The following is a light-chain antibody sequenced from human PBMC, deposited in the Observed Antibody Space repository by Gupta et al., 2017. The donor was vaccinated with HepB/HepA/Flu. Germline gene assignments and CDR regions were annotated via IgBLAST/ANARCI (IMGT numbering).Light chain of an antibody. CDR1: QGIRND. V-gene: IGKV1-17*02. J-gene: IGKJ4*01. Sequence: DIQMTQSPSSLSASVGDRVTIACRASQGIRNDIGWYQQKPGKAPKRLIYAASSLQGGVPSRFSGSGSWTELTLIINNLQPEDFATYYCLQHNSYPPAVGGGTKVEIK. CDR2: AAS. CDR3: LQHNSYPPA.